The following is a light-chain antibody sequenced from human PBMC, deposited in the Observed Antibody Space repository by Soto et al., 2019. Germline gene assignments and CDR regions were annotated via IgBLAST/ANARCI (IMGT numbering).Light chain of an antibody. CDR2: DVN. J-gene: IGLJ1*01. V-gene: IGLV2-14*03. CDR3: SSYASSSTPFV. Sequence: QSALAQPASLSGSPGQSITISCTGTNSDVGGYDSVSWYQHHPGKAPKLMIYDVNKRPSGVSNRFSGSKSDDTASLTISGLQPEDEADYYCSSYASSSTPFVFGTGTQLTVL. CDR1: NSDVGGYDS.